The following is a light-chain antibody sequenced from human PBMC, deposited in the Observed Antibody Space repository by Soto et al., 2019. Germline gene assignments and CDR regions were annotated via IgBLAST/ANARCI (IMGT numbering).Light chain of an antibody. Sequence: QSVLTQPPSVSAAAGQKVTISCSGGYSNIGNNYVSWYQQLPGTVPKLLIYDDNKRPSEIPDRFSGSKSDTSATLGITGLQPGDEAYYYCGAGDASVSAGVFGGGTQRTVL. CDR2: DDN. J-gene: IGLJ3*02. CDR3: GAGDASVSAGV. V-gene: IGLV1-51*01. CDR1: YSNIGNNY.